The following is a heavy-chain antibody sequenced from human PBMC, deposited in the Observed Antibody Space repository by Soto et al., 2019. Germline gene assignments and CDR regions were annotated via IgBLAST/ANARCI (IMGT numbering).Heavy chain of an antibody. CDR1: GFTFSSYG. D-gene: IGHD1-1*01. Sequence: QVQLVESGGGVVQPGRSLRLSCAASGFTFSSYGMHWVRQAPGKGLEWVAVISYDGSNKYYADSVKGRFTISRDNSKNTLYLQMNSLRAEDTAVYYCANPGPTWGQGTLVTVSS. V-gene: IGHV3-30*18. CDR2: ISYDGSNK. J-gene: IGHJ4*02. CDR3: ANPGPT.